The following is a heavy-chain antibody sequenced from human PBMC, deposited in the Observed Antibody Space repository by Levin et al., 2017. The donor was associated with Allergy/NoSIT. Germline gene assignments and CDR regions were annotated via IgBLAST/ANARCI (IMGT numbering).Heavy chain of an antibody. CDR1: GFTFSSYW. CDR3: VSESGSRDWYF. D-gene: IGHD3/OR15-3a*01. V-gene: IGHV3-74*01. Sequence: RAGGSLRLSCAASGFTFSSYWLRWVRQVPGKALVWVSGINSDATRTIYADSVKGRFTISRDNAKNTLFLQMNSLRVEDTAVYYCVSESGSRDWYFWGQGTLVTVSS. J-gene: IGHJ4*02. CDR2: INSDATRT.